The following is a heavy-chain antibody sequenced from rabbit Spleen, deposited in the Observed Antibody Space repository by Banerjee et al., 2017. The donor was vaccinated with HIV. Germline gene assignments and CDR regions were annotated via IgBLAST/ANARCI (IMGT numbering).Heavy chain of an antibody. J-gene: IGHJ6*01. CDR1: GVSLNDKDV. CDR3: ARDSSSSFSSYGMDL. Sequence: EQLEESGGGLVKPEGSLTLTCKASGVSLNDKDVMCWVRQAPGKGLEWIACINTVTGKSVYASWAKGRFIMSRTSSTTVTLRMTSLTAADRATYFCARDSSSSFSSYGMDLWGPGTLVTVS. CDR2: INTVTGKS. V-gene: IGHV1S45*01. D-gene: IGHD1-1*01.